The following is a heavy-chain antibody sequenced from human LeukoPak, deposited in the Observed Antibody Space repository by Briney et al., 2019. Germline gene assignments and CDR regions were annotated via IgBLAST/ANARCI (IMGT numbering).Heavy chain of an antibody. V-gene: IGHV1-46*01. J-gene: IGHJ4*02. CDR2: INPSGGST. CDR1: GYIFTSYY. Sequence: ASVKVSCKASGYIFTSYYMHWVRQAPGQGLEWMGIINPSGGSTSYAQKFQGRVTMTRDTSTSTVYMELSSLRSEDTAVYYCARAPMQWLVRGDYFDYWGQGTLVTVSS. D-gene: IGHD6-19*01. CDR3: ARAPMQWLVRGDYFDY.